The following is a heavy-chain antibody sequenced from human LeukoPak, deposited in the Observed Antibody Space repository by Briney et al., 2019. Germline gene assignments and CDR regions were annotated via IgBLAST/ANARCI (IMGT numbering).Heavy chain of an antibody. CDR3: AREILRTMVRGVIGLNWFDP. J-gene: IGHJ5*02. V-gene: IGHV4-30-4*01. CDR1: GGSISSGDYY. Sequence: SQTLSLTCTVSGGSISSGDYYWSWIRQPPGKGLEWIGYIYYSGSTYYNPSLKSRVTISVDTSKNQFSLKLSSVTAADTAVYYCAREILRTMVRGVIGLNWFDPWGQGTLVTVSS. D-gene: IGHD3-10*01. CDR2: IYYSGST.